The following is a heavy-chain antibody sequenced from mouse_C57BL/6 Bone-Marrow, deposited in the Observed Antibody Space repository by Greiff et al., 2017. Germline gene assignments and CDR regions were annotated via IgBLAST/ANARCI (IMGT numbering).Heavy chain of an antibody. V-gene: IGHV1-64*01. J-gene: IGHJ4*01. Sequence: VQLQQPGAELVKPGASVKLSCKASGYTFTSYWMHWVKQRPGQGLEWIGMIHPNSGSTNYNEKFKSKATLTVDKSSSTAYMQLSSLTSEDSAVYYCARLGNYGCAMDYWGQGTSGTVSS. D-gene: IGHD1-1*02. CDR3: ARLGNYGCAMDY. CDR2: IHPNSGST. CDR1: GYTFTSYW.